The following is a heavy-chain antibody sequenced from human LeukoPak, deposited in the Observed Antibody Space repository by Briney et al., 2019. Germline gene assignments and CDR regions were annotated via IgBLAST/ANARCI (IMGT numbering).Heavy chain of an antibody. CDR2: ISSSSTYI. Sequence: GGSLRLSCAASGFTFSSYSMNWVRQAPGKGLEWVSSISSSSTYIHYADSVKGRFTISRDNARNSLYLQMNSLRAEDTAVYYCARDNYDSSGPYYFDYWGQGTLVTVSS. V-gene: IGHV3-21*01. CDR1: GFTFSSYS. D-gene: IGHD3-22*01. CDR3: ARDNYDSSGPYYFDY. J-gene: IGHJ4*02.